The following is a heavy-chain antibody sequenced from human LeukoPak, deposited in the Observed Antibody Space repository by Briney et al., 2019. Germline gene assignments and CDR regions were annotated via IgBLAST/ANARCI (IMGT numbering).Heavy chain of an antibody. CDR1: GFTFRSYS. J-gene: IGHJ4*02. V-gene: IGHV3-21*01. D-gene: IGHD2-15*01. CDR2: ISSSSSYI. CDR3: ASGGVAEGADY. Sequence: GGSLRLSCAASGFTFRSYSMNWVRQAPGKGLEWVSSISSSSSYIHYADSVKGRFAISRDNAKNSLCLQMHSLRAEDTAVYYCASGGVAEGADYWGQGTLVTVSS.